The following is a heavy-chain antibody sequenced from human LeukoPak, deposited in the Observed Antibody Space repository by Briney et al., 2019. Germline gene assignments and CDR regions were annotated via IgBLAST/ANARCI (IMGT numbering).Heavy chain of an antibody. D-gene: IGHD6-19*01. CDR2: IKQDGSEE. CDR3: VRERYSSGWSYWFDP. J-gene: IGHJ5*02. CDR1: GFTFSSHW. Sequence: GGSLRLSCAASGFTFSSHWMTWVRQAPGKGLEWVANIKQDGSEEYYLDSVKGRFVISRDNAKNSVFLLMNSLRAEDTAVYYCVRERYSSGWSYWFDPWGQGTLVTVSS. V-gene: IGHV3-7*03.